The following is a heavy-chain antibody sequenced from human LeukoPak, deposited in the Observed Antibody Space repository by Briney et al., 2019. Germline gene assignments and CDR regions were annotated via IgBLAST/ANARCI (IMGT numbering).Heavy chain of an antibody. CDR1: GFTFSSYS. CDR2: ISSSSSYI. CDR3: ARDMELST. D-gene: IGHD3-16*02. V-gene: IGHV3-21*04. J-gene: IGHJ3*01. Sequence: GGSLGLSCAASGFTFSSYSMNWVRQAPGKGLEWASSISSSSSYIYYADSVKGRFTISRDNAKNSLYLQVNSLRAEDTAIYYCARDMELSTWGTGTMVSVSS.